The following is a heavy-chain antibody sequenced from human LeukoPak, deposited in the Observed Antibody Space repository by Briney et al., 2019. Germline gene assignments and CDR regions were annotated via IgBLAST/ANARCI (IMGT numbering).Heavy chain of an antibody. J-gene: IGHJ4*02. V-gene: IGHV3-30*18. CDR1: GFTFSSYG. CDR2: ISYDGSNK. Sequence: GGSLRLSCAASGFTFSSYGMHWVRQAPGKWLEWVAVISYDGSNKYYADSVKGRFTISRDNSKNMLYLQMNSLRAEDTAVYYCAKHRRNYCGGDCSIPPGNDYWGQGTLVTVSS. CDR3: AKHRRNYCGGDCSIPPGNDY. D-gene: IGHD2-21*02.